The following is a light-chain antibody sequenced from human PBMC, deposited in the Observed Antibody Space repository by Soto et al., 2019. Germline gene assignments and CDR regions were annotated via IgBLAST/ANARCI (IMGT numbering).Light chain of an antibody. CDR3: QSYDSSLSGPTV. J-gene: IGLJ1*01. CDR1: SSNIGAGYD. CDR2: HNS. Sequence: QSALTQPPSVSGAPGQRVTISCTGSSSNIGAGYDVHWYQQLPGTAPKLLIYHNSNRPSGVPDRFSGSKSGTSASLAITGLQAEDEADYYCQSYDSSLSGPTVLATGTKVTVL. V-gene: IGLV1-40*01.